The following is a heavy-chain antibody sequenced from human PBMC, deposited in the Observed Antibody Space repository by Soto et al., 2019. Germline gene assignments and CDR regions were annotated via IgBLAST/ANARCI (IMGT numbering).Heavy chain of an antibody. D-gene: IGHD6-13*01. V-gene: IGHV3-74*03. J-gene: IGHJ4*02. Sequence: GGSLRLSCAASGFTFTRYWVYWVRQAPGEGLVWVSKINSDGSRKTYEESVEGRFTISRDNEKNTLYMKMKSLREEDKDVYYCSRGEIAAGNFDYWGQGTLVTVSS. CDR3: SRGEIAAGNFDY. CDR1: GFTFTRYW. CDR2: INSDGSRK.